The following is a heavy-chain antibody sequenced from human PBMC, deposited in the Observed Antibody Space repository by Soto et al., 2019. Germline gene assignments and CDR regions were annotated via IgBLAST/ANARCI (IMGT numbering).Heavy chain of an antibody. CDR2: IYYSGST. D-gene: IGHD2-15*01. V-gene: IGHV4-31*03. Sequence: SETLSLTCTVSGGSISSGGYYWSWIRQHPGKGLEWIGYIYYSGSTYYNPSLKSRVTISVDTSKNQFSLKLSSVTAADTAVYYCARDPGYCSGGSCYSGFDPWGQGTLVTVSS. CDR3: ARDPGYCSGGSCYSGFDP. CDR1: GGSISSGGYY. J-gene: IGHJ5*02.